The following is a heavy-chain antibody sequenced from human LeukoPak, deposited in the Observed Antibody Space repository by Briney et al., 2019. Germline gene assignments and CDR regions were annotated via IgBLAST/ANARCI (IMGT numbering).Heavy chain of an antibody. CDR2: ISGSGGST. J-gene: IGHJ1*01. CDR1: GFTFSSYA. CDR3: ANLGYCSSTSCYFLGRAAAARRARDEYFQH. D-gene: IGHD2-2*01. Sequence: PGGSLRLSCAASGFTFSSYAMSWVRQAPGKGLEWVSAISGSGGSTYYADSVKGRFTISRDNSKNTLYLQMNSLRAEDTAVYYCANLGYCSSTSCYFLGRAAAARRARDEYFQHWGQGTLVTVSS. V-gene: IGHV3-23*01.